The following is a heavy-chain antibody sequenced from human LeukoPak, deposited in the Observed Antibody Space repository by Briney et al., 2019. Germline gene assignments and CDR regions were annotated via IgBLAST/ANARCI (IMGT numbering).Heavy chain of an antibody. Sequence: ASVKVSCKASGYTFSDYYIHWVRQAPGQGLEWMGWIKPNSGATKSAQKFQGRVIMTRDTSISTAYMELSRLRSDDTAVYYCACRNDYYGSGSYAPFDYWGQGTLVTVSS. CDR3: ACRNDYYGSGSYAPFDY. D-gene: IGHD3-10*01. V-gene: IGHV1-2*02. CDR2: IKPNSGAT. CDR1: GYTFSDYY. J-gene: IGHJ4*02.